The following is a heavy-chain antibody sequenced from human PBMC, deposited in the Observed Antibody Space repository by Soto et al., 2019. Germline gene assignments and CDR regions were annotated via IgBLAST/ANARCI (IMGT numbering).Heavy chain of an antibody. V-gene: IGHV3-64*01. D-gene: IGHD2-15*01. CDR2: ISSNGGST. CDR1: GFTFSSYA. Sequence: GGSLRLSCAASGFTFSSYAMHWVRQAPGKGLEYVSAISSNGGSTYYANSVKGRFTISRDNSKNTLYLQMGSLRAEDMAVYYCARYCSGGSCYSDAFDIWGQGTMVTVSS. J-gene: IGHJ3*02. CDR3: ARYCSGGSCYSDAFDI.